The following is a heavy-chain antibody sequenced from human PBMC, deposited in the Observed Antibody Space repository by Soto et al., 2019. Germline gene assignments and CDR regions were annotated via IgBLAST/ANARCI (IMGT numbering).Heavy chain of an antibody. V-gene: IGHV4-59*01. D-gene: IGHD4-17*01. CDR3: ARASPYGDYALDY. CDR1: GGSISSYY. CDR2: ISYSGST. Sequence: SETLSLTCTVSGGSISSYYWIWIRQPPGKGLEWIGYISYSGSTNYNPSLKSRLTISVDTSKNQFSLKLRSVTAADTAVYYCARASPYGDYALDYWGQGTLVTVSS. J-gene: IGHJ4*02.